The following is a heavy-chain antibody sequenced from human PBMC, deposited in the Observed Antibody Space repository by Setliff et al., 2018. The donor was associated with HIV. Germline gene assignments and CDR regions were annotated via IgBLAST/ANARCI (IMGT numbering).Heavy chain of an antibody. CDR3: ARGRNFWSDYYHYYYMDV. J-gene: IGHJ6*03. D-gene: IGHD3-3*01. CDR2: IYYSGST. V-gene: IGHV4-39*07. CDR1: GGSISSSSYY. Sequence: PSETLSLTCTVSGGSISSSSYYWGWIRQPPGKGLEWIGSIYYSGSTYYNPSLKSRVTISADTSKNQFSLKLSSVTAADTAVYYCARGRNFWSDYYHYYYMDVWGKGTMVTVSS.